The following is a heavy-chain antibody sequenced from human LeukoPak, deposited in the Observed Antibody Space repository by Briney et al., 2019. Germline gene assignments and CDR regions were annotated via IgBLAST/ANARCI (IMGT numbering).Heavy chain of an antibody. CDR2: IYYSGST. CDR3: ARSAPVRGVLFDY. Sequence: PSQTLSLTCTVSGGSISSGGYYWSWIRQHPGKGLEWIGYIYYSGSTYYNPPLKSRVTISVDTSKNQFSLKLSSVTAADTAVYYCARSAPVRGVLFDYWGQGTLVTVSS. CDR1: GGSISSGGYY. D-gene: IGHD3-10*01. J-gene: IGHJ4*02. V-gene: IGHV4-31*03.